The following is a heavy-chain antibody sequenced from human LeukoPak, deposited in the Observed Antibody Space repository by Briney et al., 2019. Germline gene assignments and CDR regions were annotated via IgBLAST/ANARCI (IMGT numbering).Heavy chain of an antibody. CDR2: IYTSGST. V-gene: IGHV4-4*09. Sequence: SETLSLTCTVSGGSISSYYWSWIRQPPGKGLEWIGYIYTSGSTNYNPSLKSRVTISVDTSKNQFTLKLSSVTAADTAVYYCAVPSRKTGGDAFDIWGQGTMVTVSS. CDR3: AVPSRKTGGDAFDI. J-gene: IGHJ3*02. D-gene: IGHD2-8*02. CDR1: GGSISSYY.